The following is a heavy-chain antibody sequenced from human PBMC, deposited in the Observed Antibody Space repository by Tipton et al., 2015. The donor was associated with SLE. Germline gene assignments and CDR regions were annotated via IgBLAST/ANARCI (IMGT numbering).Heavy chain of an antibody. CDR2: INHSGST. CDR3: ARGSVAEAPEGYNWFAP. CDR1: GGSFSGCY. J-gene: IGHJ5*02. D-gene: IGHD6-13*01. Sequence: AGLVKPSETLSLTCGVYGGSFSGCYWSWIRQPPGKGLEWIGEINHSGSTNYNPSLKSRVTISVDTSNNQLSLSLGSVTAADTAVYFCARGSVAEAPEGYNWFAPWGRGTLVTVSS. V-gene: IGHV4-34*01.